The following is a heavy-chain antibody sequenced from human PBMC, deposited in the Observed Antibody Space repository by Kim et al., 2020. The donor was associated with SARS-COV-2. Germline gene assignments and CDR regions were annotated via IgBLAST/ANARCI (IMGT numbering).Heavy chain of an antibody. CDR1: GGSISSYY. V-gene: IGHV4-59*01. CDR3: ARDLLYEAPRGWFDP. J-gene: IGHJ5*02. D-gene: IGHD2-8*01. CDR2: IYYSGST. Sequence: SETLSLTCTVSGGSISSYYWSWIRQPPGKGLEWIGYIYYSGSTNYNPSLKSRVTISVDTSKNQFSLKLSSVTAADTAVYYCARDLLYEAPRGWFDPWGQGTLVTVSS.